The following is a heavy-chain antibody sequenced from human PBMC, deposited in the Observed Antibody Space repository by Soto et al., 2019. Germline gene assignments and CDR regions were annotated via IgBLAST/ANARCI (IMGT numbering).Heavy chain of an antibody. CDR2: ISGSGGST. CDR3: AKDLRWGYSYGGNFDY. Sequence: GGSLRLSCAASGFTFSSYAMSWVRQAPGKGLEWVSAISGSGGSTYYADSVKGRLTISRDNSKNTLYLQMNSLRAEDTAVYYCAKDLRWGYSYGGNFDYWGQGTLVTVSS. V-gene: IGHV3-23*01. J-gene: IGHJ4*02. CDR1: GFTFSSYA. D-gene: IGHD5-18*01.